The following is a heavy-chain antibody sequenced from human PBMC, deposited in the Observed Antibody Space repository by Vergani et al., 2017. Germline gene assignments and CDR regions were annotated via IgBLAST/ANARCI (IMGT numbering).Heavy chain of an antibody. Sequence: EVQLVESGGDLVQPGRSLRLSCTASGFTFGYYAMDWFRQAPGQGLEWVGGIRSKAYGQATIYAASVKGRFTISRDDSKSIAYLQMNNLQTEDTAMYYCVRDQVTMLRGRDALDIGGQGTMVTVSS. D-gene: IGHD3-10*01. V-gene: IGHV3-49*03. J-gene: IGHJ3*02. CDR2: IRSKAYGQAT. CDR1: GFTFGYYA. CDR3: VRDQVTMLRGRDALDI.